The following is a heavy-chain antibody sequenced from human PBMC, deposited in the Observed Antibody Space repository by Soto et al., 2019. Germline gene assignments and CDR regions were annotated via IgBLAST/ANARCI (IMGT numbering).Heavy chain of an antibody. V-gene: IGHV3-30-3*01. CDR2: ISYDGSNK. J-gene: IGHJ1*01. CDR3: ARVLSGLSFQH. Sequence: GGSLRLSCAASGFTFSSYAMHWVRQAPGKGLEWVAVISYDGSNKYYADSVKGRFTISRDNSKNTLYLQMNSLRAEDTAVYYCARVLSGLSFQHWGQGTLVTVSS. CDR1: GFTFSSYA. D-gene: IGHD3-22*01.